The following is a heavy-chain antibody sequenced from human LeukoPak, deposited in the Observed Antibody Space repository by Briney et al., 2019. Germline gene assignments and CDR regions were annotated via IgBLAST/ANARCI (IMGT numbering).Heavy chain of an antibody. CDR1: GFTFSSYA. J-gene: IGHJ4*02. CDR3: ARASGSSGWYYFDY. V-gene: IGHV3-30-3*01. D-gene: IGHD6-19*01. Sequence: GGSLRLSCAASGFTFSSYAMHWVRQAPGKGLEWVAVISYDGSNKYYADSVKGRFTISRDNPKNTLYLQMNSLRAEDTAVYYCARASGSSGWYYFDYWGQGTLVTVSS. CDR2: ISYDGSNK.